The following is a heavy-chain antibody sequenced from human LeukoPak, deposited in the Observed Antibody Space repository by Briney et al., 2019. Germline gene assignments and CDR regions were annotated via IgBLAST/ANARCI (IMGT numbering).Heavy chain of an antibody. Sequence: SETLSLTCTVSTGSVSSGTYYWRWIRQPPGKALEWIGNIYYSGSTNYNPSLKSRVTISVDTSKNQFSLKLSSVTAADTAVYYCARETPHYYGTSGYYPGYFDYWGQGTLVTVSS. V-gene: IGHV4-61*01. CDR1: TGSVSSGTYY. D-gene: IGHD3-22*01. J-gene: IGHJ4*02. CDR2: IYYSGST. CDR3: ARETPHYYGTSGYYPGYFDY.